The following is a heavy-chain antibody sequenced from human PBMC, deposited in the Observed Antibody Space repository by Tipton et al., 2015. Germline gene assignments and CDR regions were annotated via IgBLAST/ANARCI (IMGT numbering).Heavy chain of an antibody. D-gene: IGHD4-17*01. Sequence: TLSLTCTVSGGSISSSSYYWAWIRQPPGKGLEWIGSLYLSGSTYYNPSLKSRVTISIDRFKNQFSLFMSSVTAADTAVYYCASPYLPHDRGDYYFQSWGQGSLVTVSS. CDR2: LYLSGST. V-gene: IGHV4-39*01. J-gene: IGHJ4*02. CDR1: GGSISSSSYY. CDR3: ASPYLPHDRGDYYFQS.